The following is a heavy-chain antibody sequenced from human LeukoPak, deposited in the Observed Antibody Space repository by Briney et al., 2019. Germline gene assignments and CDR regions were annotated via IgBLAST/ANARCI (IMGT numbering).Heavy chain of an antibody. Sequence: AGGSLRLSCAASGFTFSNYWMHWVRQAPGEGLVWVSRIKNDGSGTIYTDSVKGRFTISRDNAKNTLYLQMNSLRIEDTAVYYCARPPGTSPCFDYWGQGILVTVSS. CDR1: GFTFSNYW. D-gene: IGHD1-1*01. V-gene: IGHV3-74*01. CDR3: ARPPGTSPCFDY. J-gene: IGHJ4*02. CDR2: IKNDGSGT.